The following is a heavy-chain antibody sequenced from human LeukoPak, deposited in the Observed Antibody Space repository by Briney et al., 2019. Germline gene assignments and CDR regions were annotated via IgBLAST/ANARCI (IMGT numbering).Heavy chain of an antibody. CDR1: GYSLTDLA. CDR2: YEPERGEI. CDR3: APGTYYYVTSVF. Sequence: ASVKVSCKVSGYSLTDLAMHWVRQAPGKGLEWMGGYEPERGEIVYAQQSQGRVYMTEDTSTETAYMELSSLSGEDTAVYYCAPGTYYYVTSVFWGQGTLVTVSS. J-gene: IGHJ4*02. D-gene: IGHD3-10*02. V-gene: IGHV1-24*01.